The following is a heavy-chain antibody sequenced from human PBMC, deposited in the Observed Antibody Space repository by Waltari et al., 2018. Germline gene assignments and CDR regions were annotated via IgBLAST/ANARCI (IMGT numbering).Heavy chain of an antibody. J-gene: IGHJ4*02. V-gene: IGHV4-39*01. CDR1: GGSISSSSYY. Sequence: QLQLQESGPGLVKPSETLSLTCTVSGGSISSSSYYWGWIRQPPGKGLEWIGSIYYSGGTYYNPTIKSRVTKSVDTSKNQFSLKLSSVTAADTAVYYCARPRYSSSWYLFDYWGQGTLVTVSS. CDR2: IYYSGGT. D-gene: IGHD6-13*01. CDR3: ARPRYSSSWYLFDY.